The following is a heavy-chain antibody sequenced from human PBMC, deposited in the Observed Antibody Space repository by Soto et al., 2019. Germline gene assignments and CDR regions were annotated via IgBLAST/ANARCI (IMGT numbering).Heavy chain of an antibody. V-gene: IGHV4-61*08. CDR2: IYYSGST. CDR1: GGSVSSGDYY. J-gene: IGHJ5*02. CDR3: ARECAYSSSFAGWFDL. D-gene: IGHD6-13*01. Sequence: SETLSLTCTVSGGSVSSGDYYWSWIRQPPGKKLEWIGYIYYSGSTNYNPSLQSRVTISVDTSKNQFSLKLSSVTAADTAVYYCARECAYSSSFAGWFDLWGQGTLVTVAS.